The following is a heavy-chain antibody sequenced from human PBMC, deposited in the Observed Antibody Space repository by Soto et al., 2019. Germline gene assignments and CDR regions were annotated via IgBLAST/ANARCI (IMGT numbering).Heavy chain of an antibody. CDR3: ARADYGDYDFDY. D-gene: IGHD4-17*01. J-gene: IGHJ4*02. V-gene: IGHV1-46*03. CDR1: GYTFTSYY. CDR2: INPSGGST. Sequence: ASVKVCCKASGYTFTSYYMHWVRQAPGQGLEWMGIINPSGGSTSYAQKFQGRVTMTRDTSTSTVYMELSSLRSEDTAVYYCARADYGDYDFDYWGQGTLVTVSS.